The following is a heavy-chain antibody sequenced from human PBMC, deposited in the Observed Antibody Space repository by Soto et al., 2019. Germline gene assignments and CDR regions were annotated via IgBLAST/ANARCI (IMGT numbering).Heavy chain of an antibody. Sequence: SETLSLTCTVSGGSISSYYWSWIRQPPGKGLEWIGYIYYSGSTNYNPSLKSRVTISVDTSKNQFSLKLSSVTAADTAVYYCARGPPPRSYCSGGSCYSGVDYWGQGTLVTVSS. CDR3: ARGPPPRSYCSGGSCYSGVDY. CDR2: IYYSGST. CDR1: GGSISSYY. D-gene: IGHD2-15*01. J-gene: IGHJ4*02. V-gene: IGHV4-59*01.